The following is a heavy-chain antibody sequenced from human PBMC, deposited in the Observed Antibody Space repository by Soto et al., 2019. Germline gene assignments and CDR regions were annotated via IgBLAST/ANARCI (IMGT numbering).Heavy chain of an antibody. CDR2: ISWNSGSI. CDR3: AKDMGGSGSYSDY. Sequence: EVQLVESGGGLVQPGRSLRLSCAASGFTFDDYAMHWVRQAPGKGLEWVSGISWNSGSIGYADSVKGRFTISRDNAKNSLYLHMNSLRAEDTALYYCAKDMGGSGSYSDYWGQGTLVTVSS. J-gene: IGHJ4*02. V-gene: IGHV3-9*01. CDR1: GFTFDDYA. D-gene: IGHD3-10*01.